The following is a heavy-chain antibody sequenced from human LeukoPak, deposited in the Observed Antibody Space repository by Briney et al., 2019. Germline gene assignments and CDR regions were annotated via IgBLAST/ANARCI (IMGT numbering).Heavy chain of an antibody. V-gene: IGHV3-74*01. CDR3: ARPAVTLES. CDR1: GFTFSTHW. D-gene: IGHD3-3*01. Sequence: GGSLRLSCTASGFTFSTHWMHWVRQAPGKGLVWVSHINGDGSTTTYADSVKGRFTISRDNAKNTLYLQMNSLRAEDTAVYYCARPAVTLESWGEGTLVTFSS. J-gene: IGHJ5*02. CDR2: INGDGSTT.